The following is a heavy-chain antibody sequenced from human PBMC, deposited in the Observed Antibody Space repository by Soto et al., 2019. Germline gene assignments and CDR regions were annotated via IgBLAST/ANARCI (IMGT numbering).Heavy chain of an antibody. Sequence: QLQLQESGPGLVKPSETLSLTCTVSGGSISSSSYYWGWIRQPPGKGLEWIGSTYYSGSTYYNPSLKIRVTISVDTSKNQVSLKLSSVTAADTAVYYCARHTPAISISDHWGPGTLVTVSS. V-gene: IGHV4-39*01. CDR1: GGSISSSSYY. CDR3: ARHTPAISISDH. D-gene: IGHD2-15*01. CDR2: TYYSGST. J-gene: IGHJ4*02.